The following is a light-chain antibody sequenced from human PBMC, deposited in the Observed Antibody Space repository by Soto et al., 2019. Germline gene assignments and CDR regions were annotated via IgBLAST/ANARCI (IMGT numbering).Light chain of an antibody. J-gene: IGLJ1*01. CDR2: GNS. V-gene: IGLV1-40*01. CDR3: QSYDSRLSGYV. CDR1: SSNVGAGYD. Sequence: QSVLTQPPSVSGAPGQRVTISCTGSSSNVGAGYDLHWYQQLPGTAPKVLIYGNSNRPSGVPDRFSGSKSGTSASLAISGVQAEDEADYHCQSYDSRLSGYVFGTGTKVTVL.